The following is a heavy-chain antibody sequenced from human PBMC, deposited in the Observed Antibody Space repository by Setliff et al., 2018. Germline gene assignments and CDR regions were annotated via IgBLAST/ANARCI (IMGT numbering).Heavy chain of an antibody. J-gene: IGHJ4*02. V-gene: IGHV3-74*01. Sequence: GGSLRLSCAASGFTFNSYSINWVRRAPGKGLVWVSRINGDGTSTTYADSVKGRFTISRDNAKNTLYLQMNSLRAEDTAVYYCARGNSGGDYWGQGTLVTVSS. CDR2: INGDGTST. D-gene: IGHD6-25*01. CDR1: GFTFNSYS. CDR3: ARGNSGGDY.